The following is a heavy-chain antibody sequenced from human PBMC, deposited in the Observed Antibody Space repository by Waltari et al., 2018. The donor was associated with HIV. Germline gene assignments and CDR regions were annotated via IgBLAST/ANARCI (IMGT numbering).Heavy chain of an antibody. CDR1: GASVSTNTST. J-gene: IGHJ4*02. CDR2: AYHRSQWHL. Sequence: QVQLEQSGPGLVTTSQTLHLSCVISGASVSTNTSTWHWIRLSPSRGLEWLRRAYHRSQWHLDDAVSLGGRLSIEGDTSQNRITLHLNSVTHDDTAVYYCARDCFCLDFWGQGIPVIVSS. D-gene: IGHD3-3*01. CDR3: ARDCFCLDF. V-gene: IGHV6-1*02.